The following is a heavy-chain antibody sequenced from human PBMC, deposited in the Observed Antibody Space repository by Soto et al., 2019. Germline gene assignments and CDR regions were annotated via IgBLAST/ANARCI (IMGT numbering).Heavy chain of an antibody. V-gene: IGHV1-18*04. J-gene: IGHJ4*02. CDR3: ARYAYSGYEGENFDY. CDR2: ISAYNGNT. D-gene: IGHD5-12*01. CDR1: GYTFTSYG. Sequence: ASVKVSCKASGYTFTSYGISWVRQAPGQGLEWMGWISAYNGNTNYAQKLQGRVTMTTDTSTSTAYMELRSLRSDDTAVYYCARYAYSGYEGENFDYWGQGTLVTVSS.